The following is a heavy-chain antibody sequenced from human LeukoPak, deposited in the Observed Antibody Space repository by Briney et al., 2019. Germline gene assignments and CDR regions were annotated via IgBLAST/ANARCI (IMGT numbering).Heavy chain of an antibody. Sequence: SQTLSLTCTVSGGSISSGDYYWSWIRQPPGKGLEWIGYIYHSGSTYYNPSLKSRVTISVDRSKNQFSLKLSSVTAADTAVYYCARLTGTHTDFDYWGQGTLVTVSS. CDR2: IYHSGST. J-gene: IGHJ4*02. CDR1: GGSISSGDYY. D-gene: IGHD3-10*01. V-gene: IGHV4-30-2*01. CDR3: ARLTGTHTDFDY.